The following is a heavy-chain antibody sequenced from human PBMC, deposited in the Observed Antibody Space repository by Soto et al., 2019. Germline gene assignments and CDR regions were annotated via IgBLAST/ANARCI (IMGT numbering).Heavy chain of an antibody. D-gene: IGHD3-10*01. CDR3: ATRNVGSGSYRHSGWFDP. J-gene: IGHJ5*02. V-gene: IGHV1-69*02. CDR1: GGTFSSYT. CDR2: ISPIIGIA. Sequence: QVQLVQSGAEVKKPGSSVTVSCTASGGTFSSYTISWVRQAPGQGLEWMGRISPIIGIANSAQKLQCRVTITVDKSTSTAYMELSSLRSEDTAVYYCATRNVGSGSYRHSGWFDPWGQGTLVTVSS.